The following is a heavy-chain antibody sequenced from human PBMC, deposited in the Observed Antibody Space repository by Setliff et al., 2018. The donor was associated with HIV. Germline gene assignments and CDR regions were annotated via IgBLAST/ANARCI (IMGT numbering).Heavy chain of an antibody. Sequence: GASVKVSCKASGYTFTDYYMHWVRQAPGQGLEWMGWMNPNSGVSGYALKFHDRVTMTRDTSITTLYMELSSLTSEDTAVYYCARGKGVGGVIITGGLDVWGQGTTVTVSS. D-gene: IGHD3-10*01. CDR1: GYTFTDYY. CDR3: ARGKGVGGVIITGGLDV. CDR2: MNPNSGVS. J-gene: IGHJ6*02. V-gene: IGHV1-8*02.